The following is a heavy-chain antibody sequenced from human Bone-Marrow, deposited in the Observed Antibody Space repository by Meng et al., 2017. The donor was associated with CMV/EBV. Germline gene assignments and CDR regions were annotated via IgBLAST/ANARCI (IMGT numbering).Heavy chain of an antibody. CDR1: GYTFTGYY. CDR2: INPNSGGT. D-gene: IGHD1-20*01. J-gene: IGHJ4*02. Sequence: ASVKVSCKASGYTFTGYYMHWVRQAPGQGLEWMGWINPNSGGTNYAQKFQGRVTMTRDTSISTAYMELSRLRSDDTAVYYCARTLTGTTEFDYWGQGTLVTCYS. CDR3: ARTLTGTTEFDY. V-gene: IGHV1-2*02.